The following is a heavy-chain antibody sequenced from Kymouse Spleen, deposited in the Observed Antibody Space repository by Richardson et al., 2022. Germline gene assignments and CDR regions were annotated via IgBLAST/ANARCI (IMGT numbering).Heavy chain of an antibody. J-gene: IGHJ4*02. V-gene: IGHV4-34*01. CDR2: INHSGST. CDR1: GGSFSGYY. D-gene: IGHD1-7*01. Sequence: QVQLQQWGAGLLKPSETLSLTCAVYGGSFSGYYWSWIRQPPGKGLEWIGEINHSGSTNYNPSLKSRVTISVDTSKNQFSLKLSSVTAADTAVYYCARGTGTKPFFDYWGQGTLVTVSS. CDR3: ARGTGTKPFFDY.